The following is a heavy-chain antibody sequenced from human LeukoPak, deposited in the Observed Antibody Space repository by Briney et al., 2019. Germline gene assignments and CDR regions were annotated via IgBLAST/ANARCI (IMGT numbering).Heavy chain of an antibody. CDR3: ARKNWGSFPGWYFDL. J-gene: IGHJ2*01. Sequence: SETLSLTCTVSGDSISNNNYYWGWIRQPPGKGLEWIGSIYQSGSTYYDPSLKSRVTISVDMSKNQFSLELGSVTAADTAVYYCARKNWGSFPGWYFDLWGRGTLVTVSS. CDR1: GDSISNNNYY. CDR2: IYQSGST. V-gene: IGHV4-39*01. D-gene: IGHD7-27*01.